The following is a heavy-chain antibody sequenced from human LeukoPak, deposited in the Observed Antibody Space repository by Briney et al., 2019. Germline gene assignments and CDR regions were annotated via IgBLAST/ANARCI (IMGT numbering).Heavy chain of an antibody. CDR3: ARDGADYYGSGSYSPS. J-gene: IGHJ5*02. D-gene: IGHD3-10*01. CDR2: IYTSGST. Sequence: PSETLSLTYTVSGGSISSYYWSWIRQPAGKGLEWIGRIYTSGSTNYNPSLKSRVTMSVDTSKNQFSLKLSSVTAADTAVYYCARDGADYYGSGSYSPSWGQGTLVTVSS. CDR1: GGSISSYY. V-gene: IGHV4-4*07.